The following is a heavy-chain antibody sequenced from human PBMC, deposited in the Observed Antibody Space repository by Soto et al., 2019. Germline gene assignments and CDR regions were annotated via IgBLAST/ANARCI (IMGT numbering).Heavy chain of an antibody. CDR2: MYSSGST. V-gene: IGHV4-30-4*01. J-gene: IGHJ4*02. D-gene: IGHD2-8*01. Sequence: QVRLQESGPGLVKSSQTLSLTCSVSGGAINSDYYYWGWVRQPPGKGLEWIGYMYSSGSTYSNPSLKSPVAMSVDTSQIHFSLSLTSVTAADTAVYFCVRGTDCATVVACHRYCDSWGQGIPVTVSS. CDR1: GGAINSDYYY. CDR3: VRGTDCATVVACHRYCDS.